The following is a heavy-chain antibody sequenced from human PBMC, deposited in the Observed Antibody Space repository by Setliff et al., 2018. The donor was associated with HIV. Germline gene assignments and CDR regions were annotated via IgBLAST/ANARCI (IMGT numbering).Heavy chain of an antibody. CDR3: ASIWFGESKPLDS. CDR2: IYHSGST. V-gene: IGHV4-59*08. Sequence: SETLSLTCSVSGDSISGYYWSWIRQPPGKGLEWIGYIYHSGSTNYNPSLKSRVTISADATKNQFSLKLTSVTAADTAVYYCASIWFGESKPLDSWGQGMPVTVSS. CDR1: GDSISGYY. D-gene: IGHD3-10*01. J-gene: IGHJ4*02.